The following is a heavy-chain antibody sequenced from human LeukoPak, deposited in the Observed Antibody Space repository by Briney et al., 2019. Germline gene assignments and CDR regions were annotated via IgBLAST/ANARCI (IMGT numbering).Heavy chain of an antibody. CDR2: IYPGDSDT. CDR3: ARIRSKIGVVLSPAFDY. V-gene: IGHV5-51*01. CDR1: GYSFTSYW. D-gene: IGHD3-3*01. Sequence: PGESLKISCKGSGYSFTSYWIGWVRQMPGKGLEWMGIIYPGDSDTRYSPSFQGQVTISADKSISTAYLQWSSLKASDTAMYYCARIRSKIGVVLSPAFDYWGQGTLVTVSS. J-gene: IGHJ4*02.